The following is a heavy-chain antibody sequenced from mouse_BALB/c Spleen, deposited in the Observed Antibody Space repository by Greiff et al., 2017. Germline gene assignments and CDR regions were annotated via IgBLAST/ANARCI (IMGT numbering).Heavy chain of an antibody. D-gene: IGHD2-5*01. J-gene: IGHJ4*01. CDR2: ISNLAYSI. CDR3: ARDSNSYAMDY. Sequence: EVKLMESGGRLVQPGGSRKLSCAASGFTFSDYGMAWVRQAPGKGPEWVAFISNLAYSIYYADTVTGRFTISRENAKNTLYLEMSSLRSEDTAMYYCARDSNSYAMDYWGQGTSVTVSS. V-gene: IGHV5-15*02. CDR1: GFTFSDYG.